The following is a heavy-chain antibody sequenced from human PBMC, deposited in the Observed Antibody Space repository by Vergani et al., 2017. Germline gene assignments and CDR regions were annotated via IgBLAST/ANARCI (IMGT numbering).Heavy chain of an antibody. CDR2: INPNSGGT. Sequence: QVQLVQSGAEVKKPGASVKVSCKASGYTFTGYYMHWVRQAPGQGLEWMGWINPNSGGTNYAQKFQGRVTMTRDTSISTAYMELSRLRSDDTAVYFCARESSHMVRGVLYYYGMDVWGQGTTVTVSS. J-gene: IGHJ6*02. CDR3: ARESSHMVRGVLYYYGMDV. CDR1: GYTFTGYY. D-gene: IGHD3-10*01. V-gene: IGHV1-2*02.